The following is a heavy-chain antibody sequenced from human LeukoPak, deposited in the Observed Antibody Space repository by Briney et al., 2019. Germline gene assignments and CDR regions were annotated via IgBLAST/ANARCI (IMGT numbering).Heavy chain of an antibody. CDR3: AKGRGQRLAAINY. J-gene: IGHJ4*02. CDR2: ISGSGGST. Sequence: GGSLRLSCAAPGFTFSSYVMSWVRQAPGKGLEWVSAISGSGGSTYYADSVKGRFTISRDNSKNTLYLQMNSLRGEDTAVYYCAKGRGQRLAAINYWGQGTLVTVSS. CDR1: GFTFSSYV. D-gene: IGHD6-25*01. V-gene: IGHV3-23*01.